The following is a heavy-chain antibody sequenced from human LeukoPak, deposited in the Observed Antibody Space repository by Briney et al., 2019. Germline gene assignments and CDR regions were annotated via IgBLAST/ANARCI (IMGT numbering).Heavy chain of an antibody. J-gene: IGHJ4*02. Sequence: PSETLSLTCTVSGGYISSDDHNWGWIRQPPGKGLEWLGKINYRGNTHHNPSLKSRVTISVDTSKNQFSLKLNSVTAADTAVYYCAKDTFLAYWGQGTPVTVSS. CDR1: GGYISSDDHN. CDR2: INYRGNT. D-gene: IGHD3-3*01. CDR3: AKDTFLAY. V-gene: IGHV4-39*02.